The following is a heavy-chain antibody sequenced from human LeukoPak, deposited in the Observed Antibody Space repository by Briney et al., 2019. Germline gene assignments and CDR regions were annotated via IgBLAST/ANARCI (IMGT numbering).Heavy chain of an antibody. CDR3: ARGVLILTGYPDAFDI. J-gene: IGHJ3*02. Sequence: SETLSLTCAVYGGSFSGYYWSWIRQPPGKGLEWIGEINHSGSTNYNPSLKSRVTISVDTSKNQFSLKLSSVTAADTAVYYCARGVLILTGYPDAFDIWGQGTMVTVSS. CDR2: INHSGST. CDR1: GGSFSGYY. D-gene: IGHD3-9*01. V-gene: IGHV4-34*01.